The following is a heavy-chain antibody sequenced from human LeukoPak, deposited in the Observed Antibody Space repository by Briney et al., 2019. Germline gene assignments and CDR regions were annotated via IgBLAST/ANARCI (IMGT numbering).Heavy chain of an antibody. Sequence: GGSLRLSCAASGFTFSSYGMSWVRQAPGKGLEWVSAIGTAGDTYYPGSVKGRFTISGENAKNSLYLQMNSLRAGDTAVYYCARGRWFGARQAFDIWGQGTMVTVSS. J-gene: IGHJ3*02. CDR1: GFTFSSYG. D-gene: IGHD3-10*01. V-gene: IGHV3-13*01. CDR3: ARGRWFGARQAFDI. CDR2: IGTAGDT.